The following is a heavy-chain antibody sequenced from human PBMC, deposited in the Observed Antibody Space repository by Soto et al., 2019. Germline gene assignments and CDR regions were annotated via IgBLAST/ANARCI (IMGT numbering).Heavy chain of an antibody. CDR3: VRLSFCTGTYDCGIDY. V-gene: IGHV4-59*08. CDR2: VSYSGST. D-gene: IGHD2-8*02. Sequence: LETLSLTCSLSGGAIGGYYWSWIRQPPGKALEWIGYVSYSGSTDYHPSLKSRVSISIDTSKNQFSLRLSSVTAADTAVYSCVRLSFCTGTYDCGIDYWGQGTLVTVSS. J-gene: IGHJ4*02. CDR1: GGAIGGYY.